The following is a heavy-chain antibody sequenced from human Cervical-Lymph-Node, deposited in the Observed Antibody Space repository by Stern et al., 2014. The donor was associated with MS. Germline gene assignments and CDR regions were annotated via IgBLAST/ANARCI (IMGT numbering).Heavy chain of an antibody. J-gene: IGHJ4*02. Sequence: VQLVQSGAEVKKPGASVKVSCKASGYTFTSYYMHWVRQAPGQGLEWMGIINPSGGSTSYAQKFQGRVTMTRDTSTSTVYMELSSLRSEDTAVYYCARDPIISYGSGSYYNNFDYWGQGTLVTVSS. D-gene: IGHD3-10*01. CDR2: INPSGGST. CDR1: GYTFTSYY. CDR3: ARDPIISYGSGSYYNNFDY. V-gene: IGHV1-46*01.